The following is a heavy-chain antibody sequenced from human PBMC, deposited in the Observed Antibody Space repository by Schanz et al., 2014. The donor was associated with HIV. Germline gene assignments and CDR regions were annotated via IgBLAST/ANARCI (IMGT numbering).Heavy chain of an antibody. CDR1: GYSFTSYD. Sequence: QAQLVQSGAEVKKPGASVKVSCKASGYSFTSYDINWVRQATGQGLEWMGGIIPIFGTANYAQKFQGRVTIIADESTSTAYMELSSLRSADTAVYFCARAAFSSEYYYGMDVWGQGTTVTVSS. CDR2: IIPIFGTA. V-gene: IGHV1-69*01. J-gene: IGHJ6*02. CDR3: ARAAFSSEYYYGMDV. D-gene: IGHD3-3*02.